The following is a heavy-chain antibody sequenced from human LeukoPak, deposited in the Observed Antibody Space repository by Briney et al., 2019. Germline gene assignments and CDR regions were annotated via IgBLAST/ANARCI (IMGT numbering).Heavy chain of an antibody. Sequence: PGGSLRLSCAASGFTFSSYAMSWFRQAPGKGLEWVSGISANGDIAYYADSVKGRFTMSRDNSKNTLYVEMNSLGGEDTAVYYCAKDQHGWISGVGVDWGQGTLVTVSS. D-gene: IGHD3-3*01. J-gene: IGHJ4*02. CDR1: GFTFSSYA. V-gene: IGHV3-23*01. CDR3: AKDQHGWISGVGVD. CDR2: ISANGDIA.